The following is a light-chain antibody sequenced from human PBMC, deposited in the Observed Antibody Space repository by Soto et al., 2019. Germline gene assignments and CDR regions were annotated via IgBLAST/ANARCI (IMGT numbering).Light chain of an antibody. J-gene: IGLJ1*01. Sequence: SNELTQPPSVSVAPGQTARITCGGNNIGSTSVHWYKQSPGQAPVLVVYDDNDRPSGIPERFSGFNSENTATLTITRVEAGDEADYYCQVWNISTDHYVFGTGTKVTVL. V-gene: IGLV3-21*02. CDR2: DDN. CDR3: QVWNISTDHYV. CDR1: NIGSTS.